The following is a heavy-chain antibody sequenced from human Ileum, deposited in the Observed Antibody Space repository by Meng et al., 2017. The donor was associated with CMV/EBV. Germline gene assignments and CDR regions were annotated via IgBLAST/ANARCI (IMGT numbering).Heavy chain of an antibody. Sequence: VHLQGSGPGLVKPSGTLSLTFSVSGDSISSYYWSWIRQPAGKGLEWIGRIYSNGNNNYNPSLESRVTMSVDTSKNHFSLKLNSVTAADTAVYYCARGTKYGSGNWFDPWGQGTLVTVSS. D-gene: IGHD3-10*01. CDR1: GDSISSYY. V-gene: IGHV4-4*07. J-gene: IGHJ5*02. CDR3: ARGTKYGSGNWFDP. CDR2: IYSNGNN.